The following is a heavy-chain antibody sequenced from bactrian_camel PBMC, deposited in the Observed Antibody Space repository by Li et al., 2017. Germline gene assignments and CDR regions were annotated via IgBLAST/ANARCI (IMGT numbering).Heavy chain of an antibody. D-gene: IGHD1*01. J-gene: IGHJ4*01. V-gene: IGHV3S31*01. Sequence: VQLVESGGGSVQVGGSLRLSCAASGDTISRYCMGWFRQIPDREREGVALIYSGDHSTYYLDSVKGRFTISLDAAANTLYLQMDSLRPEDTAMYYCAASGSLSWGNLQYWLLREVTYTYWVQGTQVTVS. CDR3: AASGSLSWGNLQYWLLREVTYTY. CDR1: GDTISRYC. CDR2: IYSGDHST.